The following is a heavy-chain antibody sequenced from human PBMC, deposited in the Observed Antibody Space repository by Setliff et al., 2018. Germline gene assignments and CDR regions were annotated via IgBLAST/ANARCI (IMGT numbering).Heavy chain of an antibody. CDR1: GYTFTSYG. J-gene: IGHJ4*02. V-gene: IGHV1-18*01. D-gene: IGHD3-22*01. CDR3: AREPINYYDSSGYSYYFDY. Sequence: GASVKVSCKASGYTFTSYGISWVRQAPGQGLEWMGWISAYNGNTNYAQKLQGRVTMTTDTSTSTAYMELRSLRSDDTAVYYCAREPINYYDSSGYSYYFDYWGQGTLVTVSS. CDR2: ISAYNGNT.